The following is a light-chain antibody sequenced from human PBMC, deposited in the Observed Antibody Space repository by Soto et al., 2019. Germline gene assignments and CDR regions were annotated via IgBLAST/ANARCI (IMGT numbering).Light chain of an antibody. CDR3: QQYNNWPIT. J-gene: IGKJ5*01. CDR2: GAS. CDR1: QTVLTN. V-gene: IGKV3-15*01. Sequence: EIVMTQSPATLSVSPGERATLSCRASQTVLTNLAWYQQEPGQAPRLLIYGASTRATAIPARFSGSGSATEFTLTISSLQSEDFAVYYCQQYNNWPITFGQGTRLEIK.